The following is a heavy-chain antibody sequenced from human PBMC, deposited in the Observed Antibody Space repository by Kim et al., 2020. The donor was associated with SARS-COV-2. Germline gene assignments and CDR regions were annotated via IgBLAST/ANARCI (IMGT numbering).Heavy chain of an antibody. Sequence: TSYNPSLKVRITMSRHTSKNPFSLKLGSVTAADTAVYYCASVSYGAQVDYWGQGTLVTVSS. CDR3: ASVSYGAQVDY. D-gene: IGHD4-17*01. J-gene: IGHJ4*02. V-gene: IGHV4-39*01. CDR2: T.